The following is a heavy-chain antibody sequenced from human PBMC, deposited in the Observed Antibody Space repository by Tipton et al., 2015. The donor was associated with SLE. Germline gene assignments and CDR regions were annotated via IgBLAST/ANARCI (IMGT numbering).Heavy chain of an antibody. V-gene: IGHV4-39*07. CDR3: ARDQIYLGNFDY. D-gene: IGHD3-3*01. Sequence: TLSLTCTVSGGPISSSHSWGWIRQPPGRGLEWIGSISYRGNAYYNPSLDSRVTISLDMAKNQFSLKLGSMTAADTATYYCARDQIYLGNFDYWGQGIQVTVSS. CDR2: ISYRGNA. CDR1: GGPISSSHS. J-gene: IGHJ4*02.